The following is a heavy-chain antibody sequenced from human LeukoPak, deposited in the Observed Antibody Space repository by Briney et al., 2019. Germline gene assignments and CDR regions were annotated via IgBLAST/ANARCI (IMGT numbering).Heavy chain of an antibody. D-gene: IGHD3-22*01. J-gene: IGHJ3*02. CDR2: ISSSSSYT. Sequence: PGGSLRLSCAASGFTFSTYNMNWVRQAPGKGLEWVSSISSSSSYTYYADSVKGRFTISRDNSKNTLYLQTNSPRAEDTAVYYCAKDSRGTYYYDSSGYPGAFDIWGQGTMVTVSS. V-gene: IGHV3-21*04. CDR1: GFTFSTYN. CDR3: AKDSRGTYYYDSSGYPGAFDI.